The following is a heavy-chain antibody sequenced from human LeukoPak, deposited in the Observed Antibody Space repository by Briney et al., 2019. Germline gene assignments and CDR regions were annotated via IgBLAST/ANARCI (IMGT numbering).Heavy chain of an antibody. CDR3: ARSSGRYFDWLLSYYFDY. CDR2: VYHSGST. V-gene: IGHV4-38-2*02. Sequence: SESLSLTCTVSGYSLSSAYYWAWIRQPPGKGLEWIGSVYHSGSTYYNPSLKSRVTIAVDTSRNQFSLKVNSVTAADTAVYYCARSSGRYFDWLLSYYFDYWGQGTLVTVSS. D-gene: IGHD3-9*01. CDR1: GYSLSSAYY. J-gene: IGHJ4*02.